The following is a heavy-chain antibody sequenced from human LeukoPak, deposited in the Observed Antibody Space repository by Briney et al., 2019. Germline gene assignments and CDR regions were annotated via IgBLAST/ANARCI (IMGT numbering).Heavy chain of an antibody. Sequence: GGSSRLSCAASGFTFSNSWMHWVRQAPGKGLVWVSRINGDGSSTSYADSVKGRFTISRDNAKNTLYLEMSSLRAEDTAMYYCAREYRGIPGGQGTLVTVSS. CDR3: AREYRGIP. D-gene: IGHD5-12*01. V-gene: IGHV3-74*01. CDR2: INGDGSST. J-gene: IGHJ4*02. CDR1: GFTFSNSW.